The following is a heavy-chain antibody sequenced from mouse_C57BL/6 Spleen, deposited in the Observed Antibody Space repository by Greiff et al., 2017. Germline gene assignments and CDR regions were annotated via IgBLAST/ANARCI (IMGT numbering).Heavy chain of an antibody. V-gene: IGHV1-53*01. J-gene: IGHJ3*01. CDR3: AKFYYDYEDGFAY. D-gene: IGHD2-4*01. CDR1: GYTFTSYW. Sequence: VQLQQPGTELVKPGASVTLSCKASGYTFTSYWMHWVKQRPGHGLEWIGNISSSNGGYNYPALFKSKATLTVDKSSSTAYMQLSSMTSEDSAVYYCAKFYYDYEDGFAYWGQGTLVTVSA. CDR2: ISSSNGGY.